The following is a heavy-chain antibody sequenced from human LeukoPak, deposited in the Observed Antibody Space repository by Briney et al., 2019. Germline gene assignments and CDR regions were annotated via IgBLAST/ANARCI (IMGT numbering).Heavy chain of an antibody. Sequence: GGSLRLSCAASGFTFSNYAMSWVRQAPGKGLEWVSAISGSGDSTYYADSVKGRFTISRDNSKNTLYLQMNSLRAEDTAVYYCAKAYYYGSGSYLAPFDYWGQGTLVTVSS. J-gene: IGHJ4*02. CDR3: AKAYYYGSGSYLAPFDY. CDR1: GFTFSNYA. CDR2: ISGSGDST. D-gene: IGHD3-10*01. V-gene: IGHV3-23*01.